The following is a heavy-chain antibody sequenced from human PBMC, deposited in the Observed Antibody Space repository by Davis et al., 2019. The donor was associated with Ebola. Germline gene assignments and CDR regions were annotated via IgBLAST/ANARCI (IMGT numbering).Heavy chain of an antibody. CDR1: GYTFISFV. J-gene: IGHJ4*02. CDR3: ARGGALND. Sequence: AASVTVSCKASGYTFISFVINWVRQAPGQGLEWMGWINTNTGNPTYAQGLTGRFVFSLDTSVSTAYLQISSLKAEDSAVYYCARGGALNDWGQGTLVTVSS. V-gene: IGHV7-4-1*02. D-gene: IGHD3-16*01. CDR2: INTNTGNP.